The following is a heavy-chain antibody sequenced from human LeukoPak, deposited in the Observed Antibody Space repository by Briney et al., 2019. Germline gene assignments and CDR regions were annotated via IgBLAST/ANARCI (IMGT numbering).Heavy chain of an antibody. CDR2: IYYSGST. V-gene: IGHV4-39*07. J-gene: IGHJ4*02. Sequence: SETLSLTCTVSGGSISSSSYYWGWIRQPPGKGLEWIGSIYYSGSTYYNPSLKSRVTISVDTSKNQFSLKLSSVTAADTAVYYCARAPPLTGAGSIDYWGQGTLVTVSS. CDR1: GGSISSSSYY. CDR3: ARAPPLTGAGSIDY. D-gene: IGHD7-27*01.